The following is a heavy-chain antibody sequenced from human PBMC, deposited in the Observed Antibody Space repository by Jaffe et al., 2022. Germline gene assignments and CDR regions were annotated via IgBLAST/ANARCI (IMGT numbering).Heavy chain of an antibody. CDR1: GGSFSGYY. Sequence: QVQLQQWGAGLLKPSETLSLTCAVYGGSFSGYYWSWIRQPPGKGLEWIGEINHSGSTNYNPSLKSRVTISVDTSKNQFSLKLSSVTAADTAVYYCARFAYYYDSSGYYADDYWGQGTLVTVSS. V-gene: IGHV4-34*01. CDR2: INHSGST. CDR3: ARFAYYYDSSGYYADDY. J-gene: IGHJ4*02. D-gene: IGHD3-22*01.